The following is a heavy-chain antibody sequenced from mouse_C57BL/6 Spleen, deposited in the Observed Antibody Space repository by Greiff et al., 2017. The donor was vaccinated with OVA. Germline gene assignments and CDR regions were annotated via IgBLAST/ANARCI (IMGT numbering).Heavy chain of an antibody. V-gene: IGHV1-64*01. Sequence: QVQLQQPGAELVKPGASVKLSCKASGYTFTSYWMHWVKQRPGQGLEWIGMIHPNSGSTNYNEKFKSKATLTVDKSSSTAYMQLSSLTSEDSAVYYCAREGYYYGSSYENYAMDYWGQGTSVTVSS. CDR3: AREGYYYGSSYENYAMDY. D-gene: IGHD1-1*01. J-gene: IGHJ4*01. CDR1: GYTFTSYW. CDR2: IHPNSGST.